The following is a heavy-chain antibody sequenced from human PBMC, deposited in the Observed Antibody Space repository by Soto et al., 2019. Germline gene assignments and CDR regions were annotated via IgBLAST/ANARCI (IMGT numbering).Heavy chain of an antibody. V-gene: IGHV2-5*02. J-gene: IGHJ3*02. CDR3: AHSLFFYDSRGPGFFDI. CDR1: GFSLSTSGVG. CDR2: IYWDDDK. Sequence: SGPTLVNPTQTLTLTCTFSGFSLSTSGVGVGWIRQPPGKALEWLALIYWDDDKRYSLSLKSRLTITKDTSKNQVVLTMTNMDPVDTATFFFAHSLFFYDSRGPGFFDIWGQGKMVTVSS. D-gene: IGHD3-22*01.